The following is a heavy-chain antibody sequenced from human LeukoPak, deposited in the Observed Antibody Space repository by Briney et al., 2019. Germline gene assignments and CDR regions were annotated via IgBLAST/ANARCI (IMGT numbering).Heavy chain of an antibody. Sequence: ASVKVSCKASGYTFTGYYMHWVRQAPGQGLEWMGRINPNSGGTNYAQKFQGRVTMTRDTSISTAYMELSRLRSDDTAVYYCARVSYCTNGVCYLWPFDYWGQGTLVTVSS. CDR3: ARVSYCTNGVCYLWPFDY. CDR1: GYTFTGYY. J-gene: IGHJ4*02. V-gene: IGHV1-2*06. CDR2: INPNSGGT. D-gene: IGHD2-8*01.